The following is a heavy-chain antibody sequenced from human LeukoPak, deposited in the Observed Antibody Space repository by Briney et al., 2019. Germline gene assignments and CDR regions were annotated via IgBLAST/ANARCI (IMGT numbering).Heavy chain of an antibody. V-gene: IGHV3-30-3*01. CDR1: GFTFSSYA. CDR3: AREHSGWYEYYFDY. Sequence: PGRSLRLSCAASGFTFSSYAMHWVRQAPGEGLEWVAVISYDGSNKYYADSVKGRFTISRDNSKNTLYLQMNSLRAEDTAVYYCAREHSGWYEYYFDYWGQGTLVTVSS. D-gene: IGHD6-19*01. J-gene: IGHJ4*02. CDR2: ISYDGSNK.